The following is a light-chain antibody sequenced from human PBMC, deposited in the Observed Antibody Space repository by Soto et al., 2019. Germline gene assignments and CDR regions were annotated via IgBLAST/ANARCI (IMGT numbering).Light chain of an antibody. Sequence: EIVLTQSPATLSLSPGERATLSCRASQSISSHLAWYQQKPGQAPRLLIYGASNRATGIPARFSGSGSGTDFTLTISSLAPEDFAVYYCHQRINWPLTFGGGTNVEIK. CDR3: HQRINWPLT. CDR2: GAS. CDR1: QSISSH. V-gene: IGKV3-11*01. J-gene: IGKJ4*01.